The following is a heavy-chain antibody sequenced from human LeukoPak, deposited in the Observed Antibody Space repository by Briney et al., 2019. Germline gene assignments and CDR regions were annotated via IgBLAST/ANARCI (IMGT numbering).Heavy chain of an antibody. D-gene: IGHD3-10*01. J-gene: IGHJ5*02. Sequence: GGSLILSWAASGCTFATYAMSWVRQPPGKGLERVSGFIGSADITYYADSVKGRFTISRDTSKNTLYLQMNSLRAEDTAVYYCAKGVRVGYVANWFDPWGQGTLVTVSS. CDR2: FIGSADIT. CDR1: GCTFATYA. CDR3: AKGVRVGYVANWFDP. V-gene: IGHV3-23*01.